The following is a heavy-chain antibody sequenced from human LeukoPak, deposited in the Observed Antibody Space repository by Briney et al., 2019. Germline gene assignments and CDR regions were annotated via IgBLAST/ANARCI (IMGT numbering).Heavy chain of an antibody. J-gene: IGHJ4*02. D-gene: IGHD1-26*01. V-gene: IGHV3-23*01. CDR2: ISGNGGST. CDR1: GFTFHNYA. Sequence: GGSLRLSCAASGFTFHNYAMSWVRQAPGKGLEWVSSISGNGGSTYYADSLKGRFTISRDNPKNTLYLQMNSLRAEDTAVYSCAKVVGPFDYWGQGTLVTVSS. CDR3: AKVVGPFDY.